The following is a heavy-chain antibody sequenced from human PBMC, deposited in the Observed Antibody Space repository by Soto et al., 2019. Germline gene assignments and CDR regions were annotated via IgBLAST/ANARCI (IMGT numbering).Heavy chain of an antibody. D-gene: IGHD1-26*01. CDR3: ATSPKGYFGPTAFDS. J-gene: IGHJ4*02. Sequence: SETLSLTCTVSGGSISPYYWSWLRQPPGKGLEWIGYNSYSGSTDYNPSLKSRVTISVDTSKNQFSLKLSSVTAADTAVYYCATSPKGYFGPTAFDSWGQGTLVTVSS. CDR2: NSYSGST. V-gene: IGHV4-59*12. CDR1: GGSISPYY.